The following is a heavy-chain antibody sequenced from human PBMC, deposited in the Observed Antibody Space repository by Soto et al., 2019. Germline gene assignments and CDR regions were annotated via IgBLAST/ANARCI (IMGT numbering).Heavy chain of an antibody. Sequence: QVQLVESGGGVVQPGRSLRLSCAASGFTFSSYGMHWVRQAPGKGLEWVAVISYDGSNKYYADSVKGRFTISRDNSKNTLYLQMNSLRAEDTAVYYCAKKVWSSGWYTVGWYFDLWGRGTLVTVSS. CDR3: AKKVWSSGWYTVGWYFDL. CDR2: ISYDGSNK. D-gene: IGHD6-19*01. V-gene: IGHV3-30*18. CDR1: GFTFSSYG. J-gene: IGHJ2*01.